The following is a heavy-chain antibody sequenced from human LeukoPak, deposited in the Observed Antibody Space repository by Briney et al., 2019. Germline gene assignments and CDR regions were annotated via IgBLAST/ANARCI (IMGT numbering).Heavy chain of an antibody. CDR3: ARGIPAGVLFMEWHYYYYMDV. CDR2: IYSGGST. J-gene: IGHJ6*03. D-gene: IGHD3-3*01. CDR1: GITVSSRY. V-gene: IGHV3-66*01. Sequence: GGSLRLSCAASGITVSSRYMSWVRQAPGKGLEWVSVIYSGGSTYYADSVKGRFTISRDNSKNTLYLQMQSLRAEDTAVYYCARGIPAGVLFMEWHYYYYMDVWGKGTTVTVSS.